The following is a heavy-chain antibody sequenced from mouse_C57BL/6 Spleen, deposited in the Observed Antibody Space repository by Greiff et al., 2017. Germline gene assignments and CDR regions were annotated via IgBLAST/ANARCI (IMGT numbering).Heavy chain of an antibody. V-gene: IGHV14-4*01. CDR2: IDPENGDT. CDR1: GFNIKDDY. D-gene: IGHD2-4*01. Sequence: EVKLVESGAELVRPGASVKLSCTASGFNIKDDYMHWVKQRPEQGLEWIGWIDPENGDTEYASKFQGKATITADTSSNTADLQLSSLTSEDTAVYYCTVLRRFAYWGQGTLVTVSA. J-gene: IGHJ3*01. CDR3: TVLRRFAY.